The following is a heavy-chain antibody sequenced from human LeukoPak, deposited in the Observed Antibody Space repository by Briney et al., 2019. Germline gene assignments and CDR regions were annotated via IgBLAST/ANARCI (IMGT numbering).Heavy chain of an antibody. V-gene: IGHV1-69*13. CDR2: IIPIFGTA. Sequence: SVKVSCKASGGTFSSYAISWVRQAPGQGLEWMGGIIPIFGTANYAQKFQGRVTITADESTSTAYMELSSLRSEDTAVYYCARDQPDYAREYGMDVWGQGTTVTVSS. J-gene: IGHJ6*02. CDR3: ARDQPDYAREYGMDV. CDR1: GGTFSSYA. D-gene: IGHD4-17*01.